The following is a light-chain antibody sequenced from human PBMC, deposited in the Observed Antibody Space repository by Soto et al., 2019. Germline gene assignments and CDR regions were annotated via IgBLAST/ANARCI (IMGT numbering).Light chain of an antibody. CDR3: SSYTRRNTTYV. CDR1: SSDVGAYHF. J-gene: IGLJ1*01. V-gene: IGLV2-14*01. CDR2: EVT. Sequence: QSALTQPASVSGSPGQSITISCTGSSSDVGAYHFVSWYQHHPGKAPKLILYEVTARPSGVSSRFSGSKYGNTASLTISELQAHDEANHYCSSYTRRNTTYVFGNATKVT.